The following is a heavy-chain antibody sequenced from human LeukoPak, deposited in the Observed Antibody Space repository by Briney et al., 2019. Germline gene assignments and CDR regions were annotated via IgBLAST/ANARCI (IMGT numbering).Heavy chain of an antibody. CDR1: GFTFSSYA. D-gene: IGHD6-13*01. CDR3: ARQATRIAAAGTSVDY. Sequence: GGSLRLSCAASGFTFSSYAMHWVRQAPGKGLEYVSAISSNGGSTYYANSVKGRFTISRDNSKNTLYLEMGSLRAEDMAVYYCARQATRIAAAGTSVDYWGQGTLVTVSS. CDR2: ISSNGGST. V-gene: IGHV3-64*01. J-gene: IGHJ4*02.